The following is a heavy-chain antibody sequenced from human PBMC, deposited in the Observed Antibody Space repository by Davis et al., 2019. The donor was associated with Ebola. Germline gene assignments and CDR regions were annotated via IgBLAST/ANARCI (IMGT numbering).Heavy chain of an antibody. CDR3: ARSLLYYYGSGSFHNPDWYFDL. D-gene: IGHD3-10*01. Sequence: MPSETLSLTCTVSSGSISSYYWSWIRQPPGKGLEWIGYIYYSGSTYYNPSLKSRVTISVDTSNNQFSLKLSSVTAADTAVYYCARSLLYYYGSGSFHNPDWYFDLWGRGTLVTVSS. J-gene: IGHJ2*01. V-gene: IGHV4-59*12. CDR2: IYYSGST. CDR1: SGSISSYY.